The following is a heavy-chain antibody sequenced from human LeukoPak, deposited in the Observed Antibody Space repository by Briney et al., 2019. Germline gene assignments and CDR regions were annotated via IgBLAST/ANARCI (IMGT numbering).Heavy chain of an antibody. D-gene: IGHD6-13*01. J-gene: IGHJ4*02. CDR3: AKRLTAAASFDY. CDR2: ISYDGSNK. Sequence: GGSLRLSCAASGFTFSSYAMHWVRQAPGKGLEWVAVISYDGSNKYYADSVKGRFTISRDNSKNTLYLQMNSLRAEDTAVYYCAKRLTAAASFDYWGQGTLVTVSS. V-gene: IGHV3-30*18. CDR1: GFTFSSYA.